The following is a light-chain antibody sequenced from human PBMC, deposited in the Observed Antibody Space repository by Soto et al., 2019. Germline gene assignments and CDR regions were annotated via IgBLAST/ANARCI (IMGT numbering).Light chain of an antibody. V-gene: IGLV2-18*02. J-gene: IGLJ1*01. Sequence: QSALNQPPSVSGSPGQSVAVSCTGTSSDVGSYDRVSWYQQPPGTAPKLIIYEVNNRPSGVPDRFSGSKSGNTASLTISGLQAEDEADYYCSSFTTSTTYVFGTGTKVTVL. CDR1: SSDVGSYDR. CDR3: SSFTTSTTYV. CDR2: EVN.